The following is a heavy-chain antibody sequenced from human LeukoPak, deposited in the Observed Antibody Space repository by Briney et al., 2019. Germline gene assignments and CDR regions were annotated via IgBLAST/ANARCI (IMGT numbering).Heavy chain of an antibody. V-gene: IGHV4-34*01. CDR2: INHSGST. CDR3: ARGRITMVRGALYYFDY. Sequence: XXRQPPGKXXEXXGEINHSGSTNYNPSLKSRVTISVDTSKNQFSLKLSSVTAADTAVYYCARGRITMVRGALYYFDYWGQGTLVTVSS. J-gene: IGHJ4*02. D-gene: IGHD3-10*01.